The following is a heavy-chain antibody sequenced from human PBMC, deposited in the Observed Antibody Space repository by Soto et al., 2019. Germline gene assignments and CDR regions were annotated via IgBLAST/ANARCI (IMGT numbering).Heavy chain of an antibody. J-gene: IGHJ3*02. D-gene: IGHD3-22*01. V-gene: IGHV3-9*01. CDR1: GFTFDDYA. Sequence: PWGSLRLSCAASGFTFDDYAMHWVRQAPGKGLEWVSGISFNIGIIGYADSVKGRFTISRDNAKNSLYLQMNSLRAEDTALYYWANGGPGSSGPSFDICSTDACDISDNGKMVTV. CDR3: ANGGPGSSGPSFDICSTDACDI. CDR2: ISFNIGII.